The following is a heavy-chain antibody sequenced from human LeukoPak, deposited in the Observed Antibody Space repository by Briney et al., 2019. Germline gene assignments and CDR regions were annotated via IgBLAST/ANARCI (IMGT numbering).Heavy chain of an antibody. CDR3: ARLKYSSLGVDAFDI. D-gene: IGHD6-6*01. CDR1: GGSISNYY. Sequence: NPSETLSLTCTVSGGSISNYYWSWIRQPPGKGLEWIGYIYYSGSTNYNPSLKSRVTISVDTSKNQFSLKLSSVTAADTAVYYCARLKYSSLGVDAFDIWGQGTMVTVSS. J-gene: IGHJ3*02. V-gene: IGHV4-59*08. CDR2: IYYSGST.